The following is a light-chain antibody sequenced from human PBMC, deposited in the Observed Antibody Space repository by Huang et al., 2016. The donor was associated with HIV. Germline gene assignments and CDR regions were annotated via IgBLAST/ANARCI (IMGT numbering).Light chain of an antibody. V-gene: IGKV3D-15*01. CDR1: QNVRSN. Sequence: EIVMTQSPAPLSVSPGGGATLSCRASQNVRSNLAWYQQTPGQAPRLLIYDTSTRASGVPARFSGSGSGTEFTLTISGLQSEDFAVYYCQQYDNWPPGLTFGGGTKVEI. J-gene: IGKJ4*01. CDR3: QQYDNWPPGLT. CDR2: DTS.